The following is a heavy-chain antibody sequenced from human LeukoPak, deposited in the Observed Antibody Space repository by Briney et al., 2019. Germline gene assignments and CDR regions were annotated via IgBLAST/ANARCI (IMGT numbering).Heavy chain of an antibody. CDR1: GDSINDHY. V-gene: IGHV4-34*01. D-gene: IGHD3-22*01. Sequence: SETLSLTCTVSGDSINDHYWSWIRQPPGKGLEWIGEINHSGSTNYNPSLKSRVTISVDTSKNQFSLKLSSVTAADTAVYYCARGYKRKYYYDSSGYTFDYWGQGTLVTVSS. CDR3: ARGYKRKYYYDSSGYTFDY. CDR2: INHSGST. J-gene: IGHJ4*02.